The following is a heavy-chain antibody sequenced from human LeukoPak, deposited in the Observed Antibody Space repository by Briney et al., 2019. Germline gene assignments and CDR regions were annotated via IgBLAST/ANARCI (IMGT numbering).Heavy chain of an antibody. J-gene: IGHJ4*02. V-gene: IGHV3-23*01. CDR1: GFTFSSYA. Sequence: GGSLRLSCAASGFTFSSYAMSWVRQAPGKGLEWVSAISGSGGSIYYADSVKGRFSISRDNSKNTLYLQMNSLRAEDTAVYYCAKVYDYVWGSYRRKTYYFDYWGQGTLVTVSS. D-gene: IGHD3-16*02. CDR2: ISGSGGSI. CDR3: AKVYDYVWGSYRRKTYYFDY.